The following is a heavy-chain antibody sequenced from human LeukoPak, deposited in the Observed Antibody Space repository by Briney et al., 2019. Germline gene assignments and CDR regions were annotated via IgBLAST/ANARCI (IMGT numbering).Heavy chain of an antibody. CDR3: AISRYSSGWYREYYYYYMDV. CDR1: GFTFSSYG. J-gene: IGHJ6*03. D-gene: IGHD6-19*01. V-gene: IGHV3-30*02. CDR2: IRYDGSNK. Sequence: PGGSLRLPCAASGFTFSSYGMHWVRQAPGKGLEWVAFIRYDGSNKYYADSVKGRFTISRDNSKNTLYLQMNSLRAEDTAVYYCAISRYSSGWYREYYYYYMDVWGKGTTVAVSS.